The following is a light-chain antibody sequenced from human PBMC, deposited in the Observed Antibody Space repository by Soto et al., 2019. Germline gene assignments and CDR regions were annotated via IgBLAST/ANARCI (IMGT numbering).Light chain of an antibody. J-gene: IGKJ1*01. CDR1: QSVSSY. CDR2: DAS. V-gene: IGKV3-11*01. CDR3: QKGSNWA. Sequence: EIVWSQSPATLSLCPVERATLSCRASQSVSSYLAWYQQKPGQAPMLLIDDASDRATGIPARFSGSGSGTDFTLTSSSLEPEDVAVYYWQKGSNWAFGQGTQVDIK.